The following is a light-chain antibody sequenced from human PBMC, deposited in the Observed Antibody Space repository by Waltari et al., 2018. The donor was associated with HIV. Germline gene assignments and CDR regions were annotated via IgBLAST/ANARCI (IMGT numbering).Light chain of an antibody. CDR3: QQYKNWPLT. J-gene: IGKJ4*01. CDR2: GAS. CDR1: ESVSSD. V-gene: IGKV3-15*01. Sequence: SPATLSVSPGDRVTLSCRATESVSSDLAWYQQRPGQAPRLVLYGASTRATGIPGRFSGSGSGTDFTLTISSLQSEDFAVYYCQQYKNWPLTFGGGTRVEFK.